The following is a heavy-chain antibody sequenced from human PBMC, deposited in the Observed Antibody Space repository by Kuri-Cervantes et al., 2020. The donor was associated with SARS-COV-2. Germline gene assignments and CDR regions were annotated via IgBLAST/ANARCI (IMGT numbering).Heavy chain of an antibody. D-gene: IGHD1-26*01. CDR1: GFTFSSYS. Sequence: GGSLRLSCAASGFTFSSYSMNWVRQAPGKGLEWVSSISSSSSYIYYADLVKGRFTISKESGENSLYLHMNSLRGDDTAVYYCARDDPRSPTKFDYWGQGTLVTVSS. CDR3: ARDDPRSPTKFDY. J-gene: IGHJ4*02. V-gene: IGHV3-21*04. CDR2: ISSSSSYI.